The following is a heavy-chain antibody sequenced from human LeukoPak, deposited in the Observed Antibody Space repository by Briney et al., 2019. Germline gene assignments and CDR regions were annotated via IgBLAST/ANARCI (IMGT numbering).Heavy chain of an antibody. CDR3: ARGKPTIVNYDYVWGSYRYPPAFDY. Sequence: SETLSLTCAVYGGSFSGCYWSWIRQPLGKGLEWIGEINHSGSTNYNPSLKSRVTISVDTSKNQFSLKLSSVTAADTAVYYCARGKPTIVNYDYVWGSYRYPPAFDYWGQGTLVTVSS. CDR1: GGSFSGCY. CDR2: INHSGST. V-gene: IGHV4-34*01. J-gene: IGHJ4*02. D-gene: IGHD3-16*02.